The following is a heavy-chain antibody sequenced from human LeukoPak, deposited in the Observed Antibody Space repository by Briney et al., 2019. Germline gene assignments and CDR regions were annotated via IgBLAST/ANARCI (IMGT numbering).Heavy chain of an antibody. J-gene: IGHJ4*02. CDR3: ARGPSVGPTRVDF. CDR1: GYTFTNYG. V-gene: IGHV1-18*01. D-gene: IGHD1-26*01. Sequence: GASVKVSCKASGYTFTNYGLSWVRQAPGQGLEWMGWINAYNGNANYAQKVQGRVTMTTDTSTNTVYMELRSLRSDDTAMYYCARGPSVGPTRVDFWGQGTLVTVSS. CDR2: INAYNGNA.